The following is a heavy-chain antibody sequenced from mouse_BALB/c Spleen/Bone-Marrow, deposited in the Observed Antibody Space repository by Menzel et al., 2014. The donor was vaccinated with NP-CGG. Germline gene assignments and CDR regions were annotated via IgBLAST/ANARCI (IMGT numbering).Heavy chain of an antibody. D-gene: IGHD2-12*01. CDR1: GFNIKDTY. Sequence: EVQLQQSGAELVKPGASVKLSCTASGFNIKDTYMHWVKQRPEQGLEWIGRIDPANGNTKYDPKFQGKATITADTSSNTAYLQLSSLTSEDTAVYYCARIYYSYDVPWFAYWGQGTLVTVSS. CDR3: ARIYYSYDVPWFAY. J-gene: IGHJ3*01. CDR2: IDPANGNT. V-gene: IGHV14-3*02.